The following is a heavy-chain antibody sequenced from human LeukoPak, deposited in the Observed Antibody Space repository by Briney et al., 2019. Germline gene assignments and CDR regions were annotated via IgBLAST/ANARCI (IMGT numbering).Heavy chain of an antibody. J-gene: IGHJ4*02. CDR3: ARGSGYSGYDWDFDY. CDR2: INPNSGGT. V-gene: IGHV1-2*02. CDR1: GYTFTGYY. Sequence: ASVKVSCKASGYTFTGYYMHWVRQAPGQGLEWMGWINPNSGGTNYAQKFQGRVTMTRNTSISTAYMELSSLRSEDTAVYYCARGSGYSGYDWDFDYWGQGTLVTVSS. D-gene: IGHD5-12*01.